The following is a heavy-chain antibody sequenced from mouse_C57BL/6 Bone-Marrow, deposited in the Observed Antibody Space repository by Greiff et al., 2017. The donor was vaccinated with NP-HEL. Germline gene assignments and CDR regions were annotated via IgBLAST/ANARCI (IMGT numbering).Heavy chain of an antibody. D-gene: IGHD2-4*01. CDR2: IDPSDSYT. CDR3: ARWDYESWFAY. V-gene: IGHV1-50*01. CDR1: GYTFTSYW. Sequence: QVQLQQPGAELVKPGASVKLSCKASGYTFTSYWMQWVKQRPGQGLEWIGEIDPSDSYTNYNQKFKGKATLTVETSSSTAYMQLSSLTSEDSAVYYCARWDYESWFAYWGQGTLVTVSA. J-gene: IGHJ3*01.